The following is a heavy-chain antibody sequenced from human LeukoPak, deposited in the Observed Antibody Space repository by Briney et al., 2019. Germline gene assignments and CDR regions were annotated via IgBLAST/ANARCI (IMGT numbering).Heavy chain of an antibody. CDR1: GGSISSYY. J-gene: IGHJ6*02. V-gene: IGHV4-59*01. Sequence: SETLSLTCTVSGGSISSYYWSWIRQPPEKGLEWIGYINYSGSTNYNPSLKSRVTISVDTSKNQFSLKLSSVAAADTAVYYCARDLVVPAAQYYYYGMDVWGQGTTVTVSS. CDR3: ARDLVVPAAQYYYYGMDV. D-gene: IGHD2-2*01. CDR2: INYSGST.